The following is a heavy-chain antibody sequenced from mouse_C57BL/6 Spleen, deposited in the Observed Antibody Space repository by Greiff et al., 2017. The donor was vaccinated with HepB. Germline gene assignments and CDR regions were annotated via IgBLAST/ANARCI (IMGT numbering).Heavy chain of an antibody. D-gene: IGHD1-1*01. Sequence: VQLQQSGAELARPGASVKMSCKASGYTFTSYTMHWVKKRPGQGLEWIGYINPSSGYTKYNQKFKDKATLTADKSSSTAYMQLSSLTSEDSAVYYCARLITTVVEDFDYWGQGTTLTVSS. CDR3: ARLITTVVEDFDY. CDR1: GYTFTSYT. J-gene: IGHJ2*01. CDR2: INPSSGYT. V-gene: IGHV1-4*01.